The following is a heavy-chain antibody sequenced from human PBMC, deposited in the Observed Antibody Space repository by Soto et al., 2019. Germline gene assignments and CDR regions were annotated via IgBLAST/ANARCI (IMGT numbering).Heavy chain of an antibody. V-gene: IGHV4-39*01. CDR3: ARHRSGWYDFRPGFDY. Sequence: QLQLQESGPGLVKPSETLSLTCTVSGGSISSSSYYWGWIRQPPGKGLEWIGSIYYSGSTYYNPSLKSRVTISVDTSKNQFSLKLSSVTAADTAVYYCARHRSGWYDFRPGFDYWGQGTLVTVSS. J-gene: IGHJ4*02. CDR1: GGSISSSSYY. D-gene: IGHD6-19*01. CDR2: IYYSGST.